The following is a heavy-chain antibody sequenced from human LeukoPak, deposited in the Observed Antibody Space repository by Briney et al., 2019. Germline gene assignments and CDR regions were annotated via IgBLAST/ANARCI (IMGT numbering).Heavy chain of an antibody. V-gene: IGHV5-51*01. D-gene: IGHD5-12*01. CDR1: GYNFGRNW. CDR3: ARRGVGPDLEGSGYAEAFDT. CDR2: IFPGDSDT. Sequence: GESLKISCQASGYNFGRNWIAWVRHMPGKGLEWMGSIFPGDSDTRYGPSVEGQVIISVDKSITTAYIEWTSLKASDTAIYYCARRGVGPDLEGSGYAEAFDTWGQGTMVTVS. J-gene: IGHJ3*02.